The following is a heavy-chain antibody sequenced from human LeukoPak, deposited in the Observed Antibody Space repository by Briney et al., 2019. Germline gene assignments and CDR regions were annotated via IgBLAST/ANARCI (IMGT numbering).Heavy chain of an antibody. Sequence: PGGSLRLSCAASGFTFSSYGMHWVRQAPGKGLEWVAVIWYDGSNKYYADSVKGRFTISRDNSKNTLYLQMSSLRAEDTAVYYCVKAPYSSSRFDYWGQGTLVTVSS. J-gene: IGHJ4*02. CDR2: IWYDGSNK. CDR3: VKAPYSSSRFDY. CDR1: GFTFSSYG. V-gene: IGHV3-30*02. D-gene: IGHD6-13*01.